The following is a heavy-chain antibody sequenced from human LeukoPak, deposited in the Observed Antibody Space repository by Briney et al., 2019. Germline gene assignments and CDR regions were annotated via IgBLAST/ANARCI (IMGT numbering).Heavy chain of an antibody. V-gene: IGHV3-48*03. J-gene: IGHJ4*02. CDR1: GFTFSSYE. CDR2: ISSSGSTI. Sequence: GGSLRLSCAASGFTFSSYEMNWIRQAPGKGLEWVSYISSSGSTIYYADSVKGRFTISRDNAKNSLYLQMNSLRAEDTAVYYCARDLMVRGGLFDYWGQGTLVTVSS. CDR3: ARDLMVRGGLFDY. D-gene: IGHD3-10*01.